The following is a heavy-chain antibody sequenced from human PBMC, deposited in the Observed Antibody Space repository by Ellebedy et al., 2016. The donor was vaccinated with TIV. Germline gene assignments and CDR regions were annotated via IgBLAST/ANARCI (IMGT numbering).Heavy chain of an antibody. Sequence: LSLTCAASGFTVSSNYMSWVRQAPGKGLEWVSYISSSSSTIYYADSVKGRFTISRDNAKNSLYLQMNSLRAEDTAVYYCARDHGLGLPATATGVFDYWGQGTLVTVSS. J-gene: IGHJ4*02. D-gene: IGHD2-15*01. CDR1: GFTVSSNY. CDR3: ARDHGLGLPATATGVFDY. V-gene: IGHV3-48*01. CDR2: ISSSSSTI.